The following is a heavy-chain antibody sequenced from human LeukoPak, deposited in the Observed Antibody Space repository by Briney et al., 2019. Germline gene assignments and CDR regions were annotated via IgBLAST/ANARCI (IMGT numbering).Heavy chain of an antibody. J-gene: IGHJ4*02. CDR2: ISGSGGST. Sequence: PGGSLILSCAASGFTFSSYVMSWVRQAPGKGLEWVSAISGSGGSTYYADSVKGRFTISRDNSKNTLYLQMNSLRADDTAVYYCAKADSSGWYFDFWGQGTLVSVSS. CDR3: AKADSSGWYFDF. V-gene: IGHV3-23*01. D-gene: IGHD6-19*01. CDR1: GFTFSSYV.